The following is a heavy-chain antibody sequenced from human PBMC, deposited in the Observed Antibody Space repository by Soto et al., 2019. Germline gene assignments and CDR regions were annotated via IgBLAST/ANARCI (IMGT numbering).Heavy chain of an antibody. CDR1: GDSVSSNSAG. D-gene: IGHD6-13*01. V-gene: IGHV6-1*01. Sequence: PSQTVSLPCAISGDSVSSNSAGWNWIRQSPSRGLEWLGRTYYRSKWYNDYAVSVKSRITINPDTSKNQFSLQLNSVTPEDTAVYYCARDSSSWEYYYYGMDVWGQGTTVTVSS. CDR2: TYYRSKWYN. CDR3: ARDSSSWEYYYYGMDV. J-gene: IGHJ6*02.